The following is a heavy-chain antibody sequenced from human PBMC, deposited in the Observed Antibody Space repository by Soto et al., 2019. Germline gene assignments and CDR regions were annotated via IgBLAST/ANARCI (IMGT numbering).Heavy chain of an antibody. J-gene: IGHJ4*02. CDR3: ARMAAASTNFAY. CDR2: IYHSGST. V-gene: IGHV4-4*02. CDR1: GGSISSSNW. D-gene: IGHD6-25*01. Sequence: QVQLQESGPGLVKPSGTLSLTCAVSGGSISSSNWWSWVRQPPGKGLEWIGEIYHSGSTNYNPSPTVRVXXXVXXSMNEFPLTLRSVTAADTAVYSCARMAAASTNFAYWGPGTLVTVS.